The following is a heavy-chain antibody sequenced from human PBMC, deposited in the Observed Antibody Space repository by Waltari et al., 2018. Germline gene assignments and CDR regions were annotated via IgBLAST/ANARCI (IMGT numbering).Heavy chain of an antibody. D-gene: IGHD5-12*01. Sequence: QVQLQESGPGLVKPSQTLSLTCTVSGGSISSGSYYWSWIRQPAGKGLEWMGIIYPGDSDTRYSPSFQGQVTISADKSISTAYLQWSSLKASDTAIYYCARHADGYNLGYWGQGTLVTVSS. V-gene: IGHV4-61*09. J-gene: IGHJ4*02. CDR3: ARHADGYNLGY. CDR2: IYPGDSDT. CDR1: GGSISSGSYYW.